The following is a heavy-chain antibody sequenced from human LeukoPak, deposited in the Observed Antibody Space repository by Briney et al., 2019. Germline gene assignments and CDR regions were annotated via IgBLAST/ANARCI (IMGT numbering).Heavy chain of an antibody. CDR2: IYYSGST. CDR3: ARGPLSYDFLTGSYREGGRYFDY. V-gene: IGHV4-39*07. D-gene: IGHD3-9*01. CDR1: GGSISSSSYY. Sequence: SETLSLTCTVSGGSISSSSYYWGWIRQPPGKGLEWIGSIYYSGSTYYNPSLKSRVTISVDTSKNQFSLTLHSVTAADTAVYYCARGPLSYDFLTGSYREGGRYFDYWGQGTLVTVSS. J-gene: IGHJ4*02.